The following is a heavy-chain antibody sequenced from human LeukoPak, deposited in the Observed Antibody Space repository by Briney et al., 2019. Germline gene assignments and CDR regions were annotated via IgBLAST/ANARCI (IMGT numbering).Heavy chain of an antibody. CDR2: IYYSGST. CDR3: AREAAPRRPFDY. J-gene: IGHJ4*02. Sequence: SETLSLTCNVSGGSVSSSNHHWAWIRQPPGKGLEWIGSIYYSGSTYYNPSLKSRVTISVDTSKNQFSLKLSSVTAADTAVYYCAREAAPRRPFDYWGQGTLVTVSS. D-gene: IGHD2-15*01. V-gene: IGHV4-39*07. CDR1: GGSVSSSNHH.